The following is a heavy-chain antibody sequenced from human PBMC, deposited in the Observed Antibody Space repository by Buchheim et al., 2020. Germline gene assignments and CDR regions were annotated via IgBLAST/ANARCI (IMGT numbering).Heavy chain of an antibody. D-gene: IGHD6-13*01. CDR3: ARVPSPSSSWYMGWFDP. Sequence: VQLVESGGGVVQPGRSLRLSCAASGFTFSTYWMHWVRQAPGKGLVWVSRINSDGSTTNYADSVKGRFTISRDNAKNTLYLQMNSLRDEDTAVYYCARVPSPSSSWYMGWFDPWGQGTL. CDR1: GFTFSTYW. CDR2: INSDGSTT. J-gene: IGHJ5*02. V-gene: IGHV3-74*02.